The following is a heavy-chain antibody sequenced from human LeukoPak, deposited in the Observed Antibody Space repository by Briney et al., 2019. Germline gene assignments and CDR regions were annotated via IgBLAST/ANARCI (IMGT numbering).Heavy chain of an antibody. CDR3: ARPPYYDFWNGYYPDY. V-gene: IGHV5-51*01. CDR2: I. D-gene: IGHD3-3*01. J-gene: IGHJ4*02. CDR1: GYSFTKFW. Sequence: HGESLKISCKGSGYSFTKFWIGWVRQMPGKGLEWMGIIYSPSFQGQVTLLVDTSISTAYLQWSSLKASDTAMYYCARPPYYDFWNGYYPDYWGQGTLVTVSS.